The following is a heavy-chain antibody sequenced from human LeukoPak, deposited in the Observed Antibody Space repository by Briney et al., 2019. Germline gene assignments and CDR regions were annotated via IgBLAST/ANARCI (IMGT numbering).Heavy chain of an antibody. CDR3: AKDSDTHFDY. J-gene: IGHJ4*02. Sequence: PGGSLRLSCAASGFTFSSYGMHWVRQAPGKGLEWVAVISYDGSNKYYADSVKGRFTISRDNSKNTLYLQVNSLRAEDTAVYYCAKDSDTHFDYWGQGTLVTVSS. CDR1: GFTFSSYG. D-gene: IGHD2-2*02. CDR2: ISYDGSNK. V-gene: IGHV3-30*18.